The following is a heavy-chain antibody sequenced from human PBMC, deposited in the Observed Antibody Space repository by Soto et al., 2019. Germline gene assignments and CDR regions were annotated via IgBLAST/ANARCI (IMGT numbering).Heavy chain of an antibody. V-gene: IGHV1-24*01. Sequence: ASVKVSCKVSGYTLTELSMHWVRQAPGKGLEWMGGFDPEGGETIYAQKFQGRVTMTEDTSTDTAYMELSSLRSEDTAVYYCASYESLPEIVATIYWGQGTLVNVSS. CDR3: ASYESLPEIVATIY. J-gene: IGHJ4*02. CDR2: FDPEGGET. D-gene: IGHD5-12*01. CDR1: GYTLTELS.